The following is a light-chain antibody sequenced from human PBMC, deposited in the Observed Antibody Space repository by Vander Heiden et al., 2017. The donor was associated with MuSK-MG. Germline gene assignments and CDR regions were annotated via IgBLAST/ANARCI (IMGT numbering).Light chain of an antibody. Sequence: SSNLTQPTSVSVSPGQTASITCSGDKLGDKYACWYQQKPGQSPVLVIYQDSKRSSGIPERFSGSNSGNTATLTISGTQAMVEADYYCQAWDSSIYVVFGGGTKLTVL. CDR2: QDS. J-gene: IGLJ2*01. CDR1: KLGDKY. CDR3: QAWDSSIYVV. V-gene: IGLV3-1*01.